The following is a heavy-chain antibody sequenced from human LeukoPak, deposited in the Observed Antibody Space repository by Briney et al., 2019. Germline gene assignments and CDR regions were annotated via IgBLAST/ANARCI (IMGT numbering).Heavy chain of an antibody. Sequence: ASVKVSCKVSGYTLTELTMHWVRQAPGKGLEWMGGFDPEDGETIYAQKFQGRVTMTEDTSTDTAYMELSSLRSEDTAVYYCATGPLGYSGYDVPFDYWGQGTLVTVSS. CDR2: FDPEDGET. V-gene: IGHV1-24*01. J-gene: IGHJ4*02. D-gene: IGHD5-12*01. CDR1: GYTLTELT. CDR3: ATGPLGYSGYDVPFDY.